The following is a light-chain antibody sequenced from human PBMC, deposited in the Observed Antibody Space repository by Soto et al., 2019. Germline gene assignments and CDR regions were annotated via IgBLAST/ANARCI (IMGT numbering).Light chain of an antibody. Sequence: DIQMTQSPSTLSASVGDRVTITCRASQSISSWLAWYQQKPGEAPKLLIYTASSLQSGVPSRFSGSGSGTEFTLTISSLQPDDFATYYYQRYNTYPYTFGQGTKLEIK. CDR1: QSISSW. J-gene: IGKJ2*01. V-gene: IGKV1-5*03. CDR2: TAS. CDR3: QRYNTYPYT.